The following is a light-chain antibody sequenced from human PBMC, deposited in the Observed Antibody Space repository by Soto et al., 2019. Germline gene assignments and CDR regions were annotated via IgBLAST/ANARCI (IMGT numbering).Light chain of an antibody. CDR2: EGV. CDR3: CSYAGSSTSV. CDR1: SSNIGGYNI. Sequence: QSALTQPASVSGSPGQSITISCSGTSSNIGGYNIVSWYQQHPGKAPKVIIYEGVKRPSGVSDRFSGSTSGVTASLTISGLQAEDEADYYCCSYAGSSTSVFGGGTKVTVL. J-gene: IGLJ3*02. V-gene: IGLV2-23*01.